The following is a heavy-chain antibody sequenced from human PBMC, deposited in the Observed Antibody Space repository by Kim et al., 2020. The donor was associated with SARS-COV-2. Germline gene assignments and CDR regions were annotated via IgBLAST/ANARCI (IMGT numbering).Heavy chain of an antibody. D-gene: IGHD3-22*01. CDR2: MNPNSGNT. J-gene: IGHJ6*02. CDR3: ARGIRSMIVVVITTYYYYGMDV. V-gene: IGHV1-8*01. CDR1: GYTFTSYD. Sequence: ASVKVSCKASGYTFTSYDINWVRQATGQGLEWMGWMNPNSGNTGYAQKFQGRVTMTRNTSISTAYMELSSLRSEDTAVYYCARGIRSMIVVVITTYYYYGMDVWGQGTTVTVSS.